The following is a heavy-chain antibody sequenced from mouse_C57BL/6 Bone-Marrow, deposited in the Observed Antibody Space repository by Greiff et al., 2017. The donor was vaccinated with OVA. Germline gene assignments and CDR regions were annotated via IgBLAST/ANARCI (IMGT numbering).Heavy chain of an antibody. D-gene: IGHD2-3*01. CDR3: ARDGYYVFDY. CDR2: IYPGSGNT. V-gene: IGHV1-76*01. CDR1: GYTFTDYY. Sequence: VQLQQSGAELARPGASVKLSCKASGYTFTDYYINWVKQRPGQGLEWIARIYPGSGNTYYNEKFKGKATLTAEKSSSTAYMQLSSLTSEDSAVYFCARDGYYVFDYWGQGTTLTVSS. J-gene: IGHJ2*01.